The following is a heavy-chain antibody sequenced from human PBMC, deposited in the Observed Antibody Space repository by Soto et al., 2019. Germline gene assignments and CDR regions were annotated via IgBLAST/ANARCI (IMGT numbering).Heavy chain of an antibody. Sequence: FETQPLTCAGRIGSMSRYYWSWIRQPPGKGLEWIGYIYYSGTTNYNPSLRSRVTISVDTSKNQFSLRLSSVTAADTAVYYCARRASPKSSNLFYLDYWGQGTLVTVSS. CDR1: IGSMSRYY. J-gene: IGHJ4*02. CDR3: ARRASPKSSNLFYLDY. CDR2: IYYSGTT. D-gene: IGHD6-13*01. V-gene: IGHV4-59*08.